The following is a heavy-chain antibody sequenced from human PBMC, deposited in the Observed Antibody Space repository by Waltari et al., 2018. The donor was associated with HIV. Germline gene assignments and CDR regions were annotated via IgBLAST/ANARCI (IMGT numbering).Heavy chain of an antibody. CDR1: GFTFSSYS. CDR2: ISSSRTFI. D-gene: IGHD4-17*01. V-gene: IGHV3-21*01. CDR3: ARDRQGTVTKDFDY. J-gene: IGHJ4*02. Sequence: EVQLVESGGGLVKPGGSLRLSCAASGFTFSSYSMNWVRQAPGKGLEWVSSISSSRTFIYYADSVKGRFTISRDNAKNSLYLQMNSLRAEDTAVYYCARDRQGTVTKDFDYWGQGTLVTVSS.